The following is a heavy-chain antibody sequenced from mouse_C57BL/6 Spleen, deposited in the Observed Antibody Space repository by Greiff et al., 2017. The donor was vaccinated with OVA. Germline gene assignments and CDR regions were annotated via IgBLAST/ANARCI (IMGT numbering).Heavy chain of an antibody. Sequence: QVQLKESGPGLVQPSQCLSITCTASGFSFTSYGVHWVRQSPGKGLEWLGVICSGGSTDYYAAFISRLSISKYNSKSQVFFKMNSLQSDDTARYNCASFYGNYAWFAYWGQGTLVTVSA. CDR2: ICSGGST. J-gene: IGHJ3*01. CDR1: GFSFTSYG. D-gene: IGHD2-1*01. CDR3: ASFYGNYAWFAY. V-gene: IGHV2-2*01.